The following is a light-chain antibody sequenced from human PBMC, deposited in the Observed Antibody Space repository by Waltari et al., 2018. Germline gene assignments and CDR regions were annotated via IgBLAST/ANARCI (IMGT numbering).Light chain of an antibody. CDR1: SSDVGGYNY. J-gene: IGLJ3*02. Sequence: QSALTQPASVSGSPGQSITISCTGTSSDVGGYNYVSWYQHHPGKAPKLMIYEVSNRPSGVSNRFSGSKSGNRASLTISGLQAEDEADHYCSSYTSSSTRVFGGGTKLTVL. V-gene: IGLV2-14*01. CDR2: EVS. CDR3: SSYTSSSTRV.